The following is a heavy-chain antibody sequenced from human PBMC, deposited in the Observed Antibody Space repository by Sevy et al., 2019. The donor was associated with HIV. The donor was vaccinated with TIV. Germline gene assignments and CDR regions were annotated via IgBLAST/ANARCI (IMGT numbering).Heavy chain of an antibody. Sequence: GESLKISCKASGYSFSTYWIGWVRQMPGRGLEWMGIVYPGDSETKYSQSFQGQVTISADKSVSTAYLQWSSLKASDSGMYYCAKKATVGLTMTEFDHWGQGTLVTVSS. D-gene: IGHD4-17*01. CDR2: VYPGDSET. V-gene: IGHV5-51*01. J-gene: IGHJ4*02. CDR3: AKKATVGLTMTEFDH. CDR1: GYSFSTYW.